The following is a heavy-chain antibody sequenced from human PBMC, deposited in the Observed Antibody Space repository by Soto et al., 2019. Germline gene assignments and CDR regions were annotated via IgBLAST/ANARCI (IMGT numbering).Heavy chain of an antibody. D-gene: IGHD3-22*01. Sequence: SGPTLVNPTQTLTLTCTFSGFSLSTSGVGVGWIRQPPGKALEWLAHIYWDDDKRYSPSLKSRLTITKDTSKNQVVLTMTNMDPVDTATYYCTHVSYYYDSSGYSDFDYWGQGTLVTVSS. V-gene: IGHV2-5*02. CDR1: GFSLSTSGVG. J-gene: IGHJ4*02. CDR2: IYWDDDK. CDR3: THVSYYYDSSGYSDFDY.